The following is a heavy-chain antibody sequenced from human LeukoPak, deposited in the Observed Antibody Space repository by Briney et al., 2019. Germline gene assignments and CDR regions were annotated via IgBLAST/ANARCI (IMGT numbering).Heavy chain of an antibody. V-gene: IGHV1-2*02. CDR1: GYTFTGYY. CDR3: ARGPAPRGYCSSTSCFT. CDR2: INPDNGVT. Sequence: ASVKVSCKASGYTFTGYYIHWVRQAPGQGLEWMGWINPDNGVTNYAQKFQGRVTITRDTSISTAYMELSRLRSDDTAVYYCARGPAPRGYCSSTSCFTWGQGTLVTVSS. D-gene: IGHD2-2*01. J-gene: IGHJ5*02.